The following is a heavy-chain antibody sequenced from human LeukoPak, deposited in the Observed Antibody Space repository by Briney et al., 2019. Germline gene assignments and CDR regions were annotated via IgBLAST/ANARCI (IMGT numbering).Heavy chain of an antibody. J-gene: IGHJ4*02. V-gene: IGHV3-66*01. CDR3: AKGDSSGYYLYFDY. CDR2: IYSGGST. CDR1: GFTVSSNY. D-gene: IGHD3-22*01. Sequence: GGSLRLSCAASGFTVSSNYMSWVRQAPGKGLEWVSVIYSGGSTYYADPVKGRFTISRDNSKNTLYLQMNSLRAEDTAVYYCAKGDSSGYYLYFDYWGQGTLVTVSS.